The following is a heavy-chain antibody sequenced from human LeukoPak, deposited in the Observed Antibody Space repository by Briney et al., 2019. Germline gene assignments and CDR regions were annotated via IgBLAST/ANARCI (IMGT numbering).Heavy chain of an antibody. V-gene: IGHV3-21*06. Sequence: GGPLRLSCAASGFTFRGYSMNWLRQAPGKGLEWVSTISSHAIYIYYADSVKGRFTISRDNAKNSLYLQMNSLRSEDTAVYYCARDVRAGFTGHFPFDFWGQGTLVIVSS. J-gene: IGHJ4*02. CDR2: ISSHAIYI. CDR3: ARDVRAGFTGHFPFDF. D-gene: IGHD3-9*01. CDR1: GFTFRGYS.